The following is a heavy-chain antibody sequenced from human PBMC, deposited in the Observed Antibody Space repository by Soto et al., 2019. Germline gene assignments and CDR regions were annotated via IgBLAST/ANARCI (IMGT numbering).Heavy chain of an antibody. V-gene: IGHV3-30-3*01. J-gene: IGHJ5*01. CDR1: GFTFSSYA. Sequence: QVQLVESGGGVVQPGRSLRLSCAASGFTFSSYAMHWVRQAPGKGLERVAVISYDGSNNYYADSVKGRFTISRDNSKNTLYLQMNSLRAEDTAVYYCAREGGSYYRTLDSWGQGTLVTVSS. CDR2: ISYDGSNN. CDR3: AREGGSYYRTLDS. D-gene: IGHD1-26*01.